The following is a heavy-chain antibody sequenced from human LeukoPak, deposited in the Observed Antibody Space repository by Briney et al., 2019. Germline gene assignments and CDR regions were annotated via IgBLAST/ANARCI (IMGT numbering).Heavy chain of an antibody. CDR2: INHSGST. CDR1: GGSFSGYY. D-gene: IGHD6-13*01. CDR3: ARRIRQQLVRYYYYYMDV. V-gene: IGHV4-34*01. Sequence: SETLSLTCAVYGGSFSGYYWSWIRQPPGKGLEWIGEINHSGSTNSNPSLKSRVTISVDTSKNQFSLKLSSVTAADTAVYYCARRIRQQLVRYYYYYMDVWGKGTTVTVSS. J-gene: IGHJ6*03.